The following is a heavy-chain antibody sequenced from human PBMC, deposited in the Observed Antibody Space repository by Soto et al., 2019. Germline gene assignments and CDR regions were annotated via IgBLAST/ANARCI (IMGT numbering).Heavy chain of an antibody. Sequence: PGGSLRLSCAASGFTLSRNYMSWVRQATGQGKEWVSVIYSGGSTYYADSVKGRFTISRDNSKNTLYLQMNSMRVEDRAVHYCARDYNDFRCGRFD. CDR2: IYSGGST. D-gene: IGHD3-3*01. CDR3: ARDYNDFRCGRFD. CDR1: GFTLSRNY. J-gene: IGHJ4*01. V-gene: IGHV3-53*01.